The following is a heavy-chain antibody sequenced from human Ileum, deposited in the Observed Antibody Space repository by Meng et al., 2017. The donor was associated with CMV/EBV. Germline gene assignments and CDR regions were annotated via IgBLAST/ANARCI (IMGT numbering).Heavy chain of an antibody. Sequence: GESLKISCTASGFTLSRYTMHWVRQAPGKGLEWVAVTSYDGNKDRYADSVKGRFTISRDNSKDTLYLHMNSLTSEDTGVYYCAREGTIFGVVTLTIPIDGFDIWGEGTLVTVSS. CDR1: GFTLSRYT. CDR2: TSYDGNKD. CDR3: AREGTIFGVVTLTIPIDGFDI. D-gene: IGHD3-3*01. V-gene: IGHV3-30*04. J-gene: IGHJ3*02.